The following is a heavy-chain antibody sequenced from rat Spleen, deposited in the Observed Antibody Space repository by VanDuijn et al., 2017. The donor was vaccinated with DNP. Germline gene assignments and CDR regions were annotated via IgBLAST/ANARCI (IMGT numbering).Heavy chain of an antibody. CDR1: GFTFSDYN. V-gene: IGHV5S10*01. CDR3: AVGFAY. Sequence: EVQLVESGGGLVQPGRSLKLSCAASGFTFSDYNMAWVRQAPKKGLEWVATIIYDGSRTYYRNSVKGRFTISRDNAKSTLYLQMNSLRSEDMATYYCAVGFAYWGQGTLVTVSS. CDR2: IIYDGSRT. J-gene: IGHJ3*01.